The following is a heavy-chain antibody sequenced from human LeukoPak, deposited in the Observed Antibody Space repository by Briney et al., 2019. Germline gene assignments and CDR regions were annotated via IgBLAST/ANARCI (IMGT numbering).Heavy chain of an antibody. D-gene: IGHD5/OR15-5a*01. CDR2: IYYSDTS. CDR1: GGSISSGAYS. V-gene: IGHV4-30-4*07. J-gene: IGHJ4*02. Sequence: SETLSLTCAVSGGSISSGAYSWSWIRQPPGKGLEWIGYIYYSDTSYYNPSLKSRVTISVDTSKNQFSLKLSSVTAADTAVYYCARANRVSLYYFDYWGQGTLVTVSS. CDR3: ARANRVSLYYFDY.